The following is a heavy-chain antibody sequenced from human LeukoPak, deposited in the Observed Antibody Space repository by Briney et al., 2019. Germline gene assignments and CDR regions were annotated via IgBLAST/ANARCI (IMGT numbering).Heavy chain of an antibody. CDR2: INANTGNP. Sequence: ASVKASCKASGYTFTSYGISWVRQAPGQGLEWMGWINANTGNPTYAQGFTGRFVFSLDTSVSTAYLQISSLKAEDTAVYYCARGGIAAAGTGYYFDYWGQGTLVTVSS. CDR3: ARGGIAAAGTGYYFDY. CDR1: GYTFTSYG. D-gene: IGHD6-13*01. V-gene: IGHV7-4-1*02. J-gene: IGHJ4*02.